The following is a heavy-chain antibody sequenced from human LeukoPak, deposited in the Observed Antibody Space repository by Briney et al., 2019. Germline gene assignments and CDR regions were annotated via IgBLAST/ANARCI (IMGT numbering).Heavy chain of an antibody. V-gene: IGHV3-48*01. CDR3: AAAGGLDY. CDR2: ISSSSTTI. Sequence: GGSLRLSCAVAGSTLTTYSMNWVRQAPGKGLGWVAHISSSSTTIYYADSVKGRFTTSSGNAKNSLYAQMDCERAVDTGVCYWAAAGGLDYWCQGNLVTVSS. CDR1: GSTLTTYS. D-gene: IGHD3-10*01. J-gene: IGHJ4*02.